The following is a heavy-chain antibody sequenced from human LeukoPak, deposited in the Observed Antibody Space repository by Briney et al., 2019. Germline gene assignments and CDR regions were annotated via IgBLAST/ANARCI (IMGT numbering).Heavy chain of an antibody. J-gene: IGHJ3*02. Sequence: TSSETLSLTCAVYGGSFSGYYWSWIRQPPGKGLEWIGEINHSGSTNYNPSLKSRVTISVDTSKNQFSLKLSSVTAADTAVYYCARHPTQYYYDSSGYYVDAFDIWGQGTMVTVSS. V-gene: IGHV4-34*01. CDR1: GGSFSGYY. CDR2: INHSGST. D-gene: IGHD3-22*01. CDR3: ARHPTQYYYDSSGYYVDAFDI.